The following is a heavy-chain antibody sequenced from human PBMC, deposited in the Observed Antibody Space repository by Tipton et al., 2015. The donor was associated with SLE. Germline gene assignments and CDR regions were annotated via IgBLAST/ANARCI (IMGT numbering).Heavy chain of an antibody. D-gene: IGHD3/OR15-3a*01. J-gene: IGHJ4*02. CDR1: GVSISSSY. V-gene: IGHV4-4*07. Sequence: LRLSCNVSGVSISSSYWSWIRQPAGKGLEWIGRIYTSGATDDNPSLKSRVTMSVDMSKNQIFLKMTSVTAADTAVYYCARDLGHGGDSDYWGQGTLVTVSS. CDR3: ARDLGHGGDSDY. CDR2: IYTSGAT.